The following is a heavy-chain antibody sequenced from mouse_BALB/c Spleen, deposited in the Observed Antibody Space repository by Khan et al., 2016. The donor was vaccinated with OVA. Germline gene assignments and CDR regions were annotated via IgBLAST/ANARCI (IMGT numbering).Heavy chain of an antibody. CDR1: GYTFTSYW. D-gene: IGHD2-14*01. CDR2: IYPGDGDT. Sequence: QVQLQQSGAELARPGASVKLSCKASGYTFTSYWMQWVKQRPGQGLEWIGTIYPGDGDTRYTQKFKGKATLTADKSSSTAYMQLSSLTSEDYAVFYCANYRYDYAEYWGQGTTLTGSS. J-gene: IGHJ2*01. V-gene: IGHV1-87*01. CDR3: ANYRYDYAEY.